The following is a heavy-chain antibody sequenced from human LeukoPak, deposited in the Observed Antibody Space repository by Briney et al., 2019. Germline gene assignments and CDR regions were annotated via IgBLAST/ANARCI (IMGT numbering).Heavy chain of an antibody. V-gene: IGHV3-74*01. J-gene: IGHJ4*02. CDR2: INSDGSST. CDR3: ARAYSGSYFSDF. CDR1: GFTFSSYW. D-gene: IGHD1-26*01. Sequence: GGSLRLSCVASGFTFSSYWMHWVRQAPGKGLVWVSRINSDGSSTSYADSVKGRFTISRDNAKNTLYLQVSSLRAEGTAVYYCARAYSGSYFSDFWGQGTLVTVSS.